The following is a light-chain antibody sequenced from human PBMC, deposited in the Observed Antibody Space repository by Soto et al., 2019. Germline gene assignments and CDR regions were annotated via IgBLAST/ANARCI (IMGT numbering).Light chain of an antibody. CDR1: QGINSA. CDR2: DAS. Sequence: AIQLTQSPYSLSASVGDRVTITCWASQGINSALAWYQQKPGKPPNLLIYDASTLQSGVPSRFSGSGSGTDFTLTISSLQPEDFATNYCQQFKNYPPITFGQGTRLEIK. V-gene: IGKV1D-13*01. CDR3: QQFKNYPPIT. J-gene: IGKJ5*01.